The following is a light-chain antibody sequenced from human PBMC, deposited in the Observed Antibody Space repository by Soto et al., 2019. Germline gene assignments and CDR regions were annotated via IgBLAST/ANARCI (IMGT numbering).Light chain of an antibody. J-gene: IGKJ3*01. Sequence: EIVLTQSPGTLSLSPGERATLSCRASQSVSSSYLAWYQQKPGQAPRLLIYGASSRATGIPDRFSGSGSGTDFTLTISRLEPEDFAVYYCQQYGSSHFTFGPRTKVDIK. CDR3: QQYGSSHFT. CDR2: GAS. V-gene: IGKV3-20*01. CDR1: QSVSSSY.